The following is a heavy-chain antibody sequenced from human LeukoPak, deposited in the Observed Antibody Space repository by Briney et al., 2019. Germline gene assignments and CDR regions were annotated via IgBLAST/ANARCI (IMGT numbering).Heavy chain of an antibody. J-gene: IGHJ4*02. CDR2: INTNTGNP. CDR1: GYTFTSNG. CDR3: ARVGSGFPFDY. Sequence: ASVKVSCKTSGYTFTSNGMNWVRQAPGQGLEWMGWINTNTGNPTLAQGFTGRFVISLDTSVSTAYLQINSLKAEDTAVYYCARVGSGFPFDYWGQGTLVTVSS. D-gene: IGHD6-19*01. V-gene: IGHV7-4-1*02.